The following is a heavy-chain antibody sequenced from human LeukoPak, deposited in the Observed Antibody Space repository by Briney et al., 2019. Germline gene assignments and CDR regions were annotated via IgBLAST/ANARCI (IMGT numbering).Heavy chain of an antibody. CDR2: IGISSGNT. CDR1: GFPFSDYS. D-gene: IGHD1-1*01. J-gene: IGHJ4*02. CDR3: ARDHNYAFDN. Sequence: GGSLRLSCTASGFPFSDYSMNWVRQAPGKGLEWISYIGISSGNTKYADSVRGRFTISADNAKNSLYLQMNSLRVEDTAVYYYARDHNYAFDNWGQGTLVSVSS. V-gene: IGHV3-48*04.